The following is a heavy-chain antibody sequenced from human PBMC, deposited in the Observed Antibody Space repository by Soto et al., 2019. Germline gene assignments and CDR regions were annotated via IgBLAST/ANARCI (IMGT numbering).Heavy chain of an antibody. CDR3: ARGVAAENWFDP. J-gene: IGHJ5*02. CDR2: INYAGTT. D-gene: IGHD2-15*01. Sequence: SETLSITCTVSGGSITPYYWSWIRQPPGKGLEWIGYINYAGTTLYTPTLESRVTISVDTSKNQFSLKLSSVTAADTAVYYCARGVAAENWFDPWGRGTLVTVSS. CDR1: GGSITPYY. V-gene: IGHV4-59*12.